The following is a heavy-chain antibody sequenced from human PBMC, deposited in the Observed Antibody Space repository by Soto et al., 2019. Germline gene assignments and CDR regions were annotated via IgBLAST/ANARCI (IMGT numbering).Heavy chain of an antibody. CDR1: GGTFSNYA. V-gene: IGHV1-69*01. Sequence: QVQLVQSGAEVKKPGSSVKVSCKASGGTFSNYAINWVRQAPGQGLEWMGGFIPIFDAANYAQNFRGRVTITADESTSTAYMELSGLRSEDTAMYYCARKAKSYGFDIWGQGTLVTVSS. D-gene: IGHD3-10*01. CDR2: FIPIFDAA. J-gene: IGHJ3*02. CDR3: ARKAKSYGFDI.